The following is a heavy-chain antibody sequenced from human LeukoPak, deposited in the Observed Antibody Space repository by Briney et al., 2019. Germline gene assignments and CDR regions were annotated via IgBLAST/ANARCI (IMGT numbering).Heavy chain of an antibody. J-gene: IGHJ5*02. V-gene: IGHV4-34*01. CDR3: ARGLGMVVVVPAAIDRSETFDP. Sequence: SETLSLTCTVSGGSISGYYWSWIRQPPGTGLEWIGEINHSGSTNYNPSLKSRVTISVDTSKNQFSLKLSSVTAADTAVYYCARGLGMVVVVPAAIDRSETFDPWGQGTLVTVSS. D-gene: IGHD2-2*01. CDR2: INHSGST. CDR1: GGSISGYY.